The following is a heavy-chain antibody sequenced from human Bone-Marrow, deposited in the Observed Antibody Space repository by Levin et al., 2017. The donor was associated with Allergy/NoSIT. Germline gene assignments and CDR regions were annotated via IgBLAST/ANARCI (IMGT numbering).Heavy chain of an antibody. Sequence: ASVKVSCRASGYTFSDYFISWVRQAPGQGLEWMGWINPNSAGTEYVQKFQGRVTITRDTSISTVYMELSSLKSDDTAVYYCAKTLRTTVTTSVSPFDHWGQGTLVSVSS. CDR2: INPNSAGT. D-gene: IGHD4-17*01. J-gene: IGHJ4*02. CDR1: GYTFSDYF. V-gene: IGHV1-2*02. CDR3: AKTLRTTVTTSVSPFDH.